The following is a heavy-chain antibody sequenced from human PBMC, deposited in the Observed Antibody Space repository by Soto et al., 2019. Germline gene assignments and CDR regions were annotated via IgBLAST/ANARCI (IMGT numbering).Heavy chain of an antibody. CDR2: SSATGAGT. Sequence: GGSPRLSCAASGFTFSSYGMTWVRQAPGKGLEWVSFSSATGAGTYYADSVKGRFTISRDNSKNTLYLQMTSLRADDTAVYYCAKDRRAGGNYGFYSDFWGQGALVTVSS. V-gene: IGHV3-23*01. CDR1: GFTFSSYG. J-gene: IGHJ4*02. D-gene: IGHD1-7*01. CDR3: AKDRRAGGNYGFYSDF.